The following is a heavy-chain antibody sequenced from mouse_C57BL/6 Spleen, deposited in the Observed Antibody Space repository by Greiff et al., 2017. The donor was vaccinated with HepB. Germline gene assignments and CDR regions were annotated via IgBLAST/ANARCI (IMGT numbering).Heavy chain of an antibody. CDR2: INPNNGGT. V-gene: IGHV1-26*01. CDR3: VGLRWFAY. Sequence: VQLQQSGPELVKPGASVKISCKASGYTFTDYYMNWVKQSHGKSLEWIGDINPNNGGTSYNQKFKGKATLTVDKSSSTAYMELRSLTSEDSAVYYCVGLRWFAYWGQGTLVTVSA. J-gene: IGHJ3*01. CDR1: GYTFTDYY. D-gene: IGHD3-1*01.